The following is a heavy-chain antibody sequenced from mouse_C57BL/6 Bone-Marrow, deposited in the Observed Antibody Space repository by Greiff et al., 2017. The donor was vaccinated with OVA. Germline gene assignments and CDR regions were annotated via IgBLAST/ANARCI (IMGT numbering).Heavy chain of an antibody. CDR1: GFNIKDDY. Sequence: VQLQQSGAELVRPGASVKLSCTASGFNIKDDYMHWVKQRPEQGLEWIGWIDPENGDTEYASKFQGKATITADTSSNTAYLQLSSLTSEDTAVYYCTTALLSTTVVATDAMDYWGQGTSVTVSS. CDR2: IDPENGDT. J-gene: IGHJ4*01. D-gene: IGHD1-1*01. V-gene: IGHV14-4*01. CDR3: TTALLSTTVVATDAMDY.